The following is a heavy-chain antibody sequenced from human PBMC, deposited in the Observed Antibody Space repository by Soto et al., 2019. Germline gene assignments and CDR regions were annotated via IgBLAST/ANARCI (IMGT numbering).Heavy chain of an antibody. CDR1: GYTFTGYY. Sequence: ASVKVSCKASGYTFTGYYIHWEREAPGQGLEWMGWINPQTGGTSYAQKFQGRVTLSRDTSINTAYLELSRLTFDDAAVYFCARERYQVISDGMDVWGQGTTVTVSS. D-gene: IGHD2-2*01. CDR3: ARERYQVISDGMDV. J-gene: IGHJ6*02. CDR2: INPQTGGT. V-gene: IGHV1-2*02.